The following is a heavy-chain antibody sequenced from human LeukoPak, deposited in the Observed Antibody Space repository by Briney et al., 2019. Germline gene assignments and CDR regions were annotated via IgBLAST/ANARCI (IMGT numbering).Heavy chain of an antibody. CDR1: GFTFVSYG. CDR2: IISSSSYI. J-gene: IGHJ4*02. D-gene: IGHD2-15*01. V-gene: IGHV3-21*01. CDR3: ARDRLQSGSDY. Sequence: PGGSLRLSCAASGFTFVSYGMNWAGQVQGKGLGWASSIISSSSYIYYADSVKGRFTISRDNAKNSLYLQMNSLRAEDTAVYYCARDRLQSGSDYWGQGTLVTVSS.